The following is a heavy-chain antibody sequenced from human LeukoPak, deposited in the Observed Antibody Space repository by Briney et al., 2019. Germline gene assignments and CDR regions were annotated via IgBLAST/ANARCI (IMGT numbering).Heavy chain of an antibody. V-gene: IGHV1-69*05. CDR2: IIPIFGTA. J-gene: IGHJ4*02. Sequence: SVKVSCKASGGTFSSYAISWVRQAPGQGLEWMGRIIPIFGTANYAQKFQGRVTITTDESTSTAYLELSSLRSEDTAVYYCARGRDFLSGYYSRFDSWGQGTLVTVSS. CDR1: GGTFSSYA. D-gene: IGHD3-3*01. CDR3: ARGRDFLSGYYSRFDS.